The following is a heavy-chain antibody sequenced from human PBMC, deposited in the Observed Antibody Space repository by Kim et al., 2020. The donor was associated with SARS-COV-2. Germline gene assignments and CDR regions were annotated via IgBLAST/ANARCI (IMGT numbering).Heavy chain of an antibody. Sequence: DSVKGRFTIARENSKTPMYLQMNSLRAEDTAVYYCAKDLNPPSYSRRFDSWGQGTLVTVSS. V-gene: IGHV3-23*01. J-gene: IGHJ4*02. CDR3: AKDLNPPSYSRRFDS. D-gene: IGHD6-13*01.